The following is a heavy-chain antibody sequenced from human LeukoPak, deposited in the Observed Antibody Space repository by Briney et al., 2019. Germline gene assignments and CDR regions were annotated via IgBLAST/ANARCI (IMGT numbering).Heavy chain of an antibody. Sequence: ASVKVSCKASGFTFTGYDINWVRQASGQGLEWMGWISPHSGDTGSAQTFEGRVTMTRDTSISTAYMELSSLRFEDTAVYYCARGPPHYGSAYWGQGTLVTVSS. J-gene: IGHJ4*02. D-gene: IGHD4-17*01. CDR2: ISPHSGDT. V-gene: IGHV1-8*01. CDR3: ARGPPHYGSAY. CDR1: GFTFTGYD.